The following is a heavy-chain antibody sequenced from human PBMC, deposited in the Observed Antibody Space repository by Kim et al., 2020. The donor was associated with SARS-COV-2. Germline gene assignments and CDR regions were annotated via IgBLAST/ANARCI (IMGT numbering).Heavy chain of an antibody. J-gene: IGHJ4*02. Sequence: RDYVASVKGRFTVSRDNAKNSLFLQMNSLRAEDTAVYYCARDPGSDYFDYWGQGTLVTVSS. V-gene: IGHV3-7*03. CDR3: ARDPGSDYFDY. CDR2: R. D-gene: IGHD6-19*01.